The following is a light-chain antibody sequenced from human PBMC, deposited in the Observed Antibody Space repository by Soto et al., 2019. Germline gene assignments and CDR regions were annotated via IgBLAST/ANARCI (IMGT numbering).Light chain of an antibody. Sequence: QSALTQPASVSGSPGQSINLSCTGTSSDIGGYNYVSWYQQLPGKVPKLIIYDVSNRPSGVSDRFSGSKSGNAASLTISGLQAEDDVDYYCSSYTCTRTLYVFGTGTKLTVL. J-gene: IGLJ1*01. V-gene: IGLV2-14*03. CDR1: SSDIGGYNY. CDR3: SSYTCTRTLYV. CDR2: DVS.